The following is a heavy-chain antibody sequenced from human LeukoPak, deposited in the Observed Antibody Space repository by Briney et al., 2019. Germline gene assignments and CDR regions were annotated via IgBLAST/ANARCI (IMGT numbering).Heavy chain of an antibody. Sequence: PSETLSLTCTVSGGSISSYYWSWSRQPPGKGLEWIGYIYYSGSTNYNPSLKSRVTISVDTSKNQFSLKLSSVTAADTAVYYCAGLRFLAPRFWGQGTLVTVSS. CDR2: IYYSGST. V-gene: IGHV4-59*01. J-gene: IGHJ4*02. CDR3: AGLRFLAPRF. D-gene: IGHD3-3*01. CDR1: GGSISSYY.